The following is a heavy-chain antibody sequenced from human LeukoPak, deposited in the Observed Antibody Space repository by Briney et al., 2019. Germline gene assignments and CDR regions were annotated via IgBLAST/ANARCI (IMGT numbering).Heavy chain of an antibody. CDR1: GFTFSSYG. CDR3: AKDGKRDGNRYFDY. Sequence: GGSLRLSCAASGFTFSSYGMHWVRQAPGKGLEWVTFIWFDGSNQYYADSVKGRFTISRDNSKNTLYLQMNSLRAEDSAVYFRAKDGKRDGNRYFDYWGQGTPVTVSS. CDR2: IWFDGSNQ. J-gene: IGHJ4*02. V-gene: IGHV3-30*02. D-gene: IGHD5-24*01.